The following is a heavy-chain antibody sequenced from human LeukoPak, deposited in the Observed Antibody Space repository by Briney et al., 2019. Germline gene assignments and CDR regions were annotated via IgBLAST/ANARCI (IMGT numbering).Heavy chain of an antibody. CDR1: GFTLSNHA. V-gene: IGHV3-23*01. CDR3: ARAPEFLWFGVYFDY. Sequence: GGSLRLSCAASGFTLSNHAMIWVRQAPGKGLEWVSSISGSGAMTYYADSVKGRFTISRDNAMDRLYLQMNSLRAEDTSVYYCARAPEFLWFGVYFDYWGQGTLVTVSS. CDR2: ISGSGAMT. D-gene: IGHD3-10*01. J-gene: IGHJ4*02.